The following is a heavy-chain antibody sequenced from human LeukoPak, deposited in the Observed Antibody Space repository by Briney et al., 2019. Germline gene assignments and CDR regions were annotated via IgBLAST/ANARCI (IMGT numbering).Heavy chain of an antibody. J-gene: IGHJ5*02. D-gene: IGHD2-2*01. CDR1: GFTFSSYA. CDR3: ARSPTAINGYFDP. V-gene: IGHV3-23*01. Sequence: GGSLRLSCAASGFTFSSYAMNWVRQPPGKGLERVAVISGGGGSTYYAYSVKGRFTIYRDNSKSTLYLPMTSLRADETAVYYCARSPTAINGYFDPWGQGTLVTVSS. CDR2: ISGGGGST.